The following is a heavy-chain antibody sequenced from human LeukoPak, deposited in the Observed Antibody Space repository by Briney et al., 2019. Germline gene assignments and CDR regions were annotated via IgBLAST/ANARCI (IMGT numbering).Heavy chain of an antibody. J-gene: IGHJ4*02. CDR2: IYYSGST. Sequence: SETLSLTCTVSGGSISSYYWSWIRQPPGKGLEWIGYIYYSGSTNYNPSLKSRVTMSVDTSKNQFSLKLSSVTAADTAVYYCAREWGYCTNGVCYTQYFDYWGQGTLVTVSS. CDR3: AREWGYCTNGVCYTQYFDY. V-gene: IGHV4-59*12. CDR1: GGSISSYY. D-gene: IGHD2-8*01.